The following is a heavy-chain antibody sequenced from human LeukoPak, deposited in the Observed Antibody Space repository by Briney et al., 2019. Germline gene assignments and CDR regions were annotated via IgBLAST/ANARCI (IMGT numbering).Heavy chain of an antibody. J-gene: IGHJ6*03. V-gene: IGHV4-34*01. CDR1: GGSFSGYY. CDR2: IDHSGST. Sequence: PSETLSLTCAVYGGSFSGYYWSWIRQPPGKGLEWIGEIDHSGSTNYNPSLKSRVTISVDTSKNQFSLKLSSVTAADTAVYYCASQVRLERRCYYYSMDVWGKGTTVTVSS. CDR3: ASQVRLERRCYYYSMDV. D-gene: IGHD1-1*01.